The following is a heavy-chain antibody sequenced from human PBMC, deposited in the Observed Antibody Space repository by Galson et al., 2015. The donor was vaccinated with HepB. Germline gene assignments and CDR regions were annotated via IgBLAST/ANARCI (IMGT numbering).Heavy chain of an antibody. D-gene: IGHD6-19*01. V-gene: IGHV3-74*01. J-gene: IGHJ5*02. CDR2: INLDGSST. Sequence: SLRLSCAASGFTFDNYWMLWVRQAPGKGLVWVSRINLDGSSTSYADSVKGRFTISRDNAKNTLYLQMNSLRAEDTAVYYCVRGVYSSGGVLFDPWGQGTLVTVSS. CDR1: GFTFDNYW. CDR3: VRGVYSSGGVLFDP.